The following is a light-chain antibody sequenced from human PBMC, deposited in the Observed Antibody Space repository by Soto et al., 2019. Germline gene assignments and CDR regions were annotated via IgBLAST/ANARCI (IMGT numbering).Light chain of an antibody. V-gene: IGKV3-20*01. J-gene: IGKJ2*01. Sequence: EIVLTQSPGTLSLSPGERATLSCRASQSVSTNYLAWYQQKPGQAPRLLIYGASSRATGVPDRFGGSGSGTDFTLTISRLEPEDFAVFYCQQYATTPHNFGQGTKLEI. CDR2: GAS. CDR3: QQYATTPHN. CDR1: QSVSTNY.